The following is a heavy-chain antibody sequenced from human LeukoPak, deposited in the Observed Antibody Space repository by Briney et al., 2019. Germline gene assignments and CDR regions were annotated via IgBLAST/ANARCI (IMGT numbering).Heavy chain of an antibody. V-gene: IGHV3-23*01. CDR3: ANYMTTVTTSAFDV. Sequence: GGSLRLSCAASGFTFSSYAMSWVRQAPGKGLEWVSTISGSGGSTYYADSVKGRFTISRDNSKNTLYLQMNSLRAEDTAVYYCANYMTTVTTSAFDVWGQGTMVTVSS. CDR2: ISGSGGST. CDR1: GFTFSSYA. D-gene: IGHD4-17*01. J-gene: IGHJ3*01.